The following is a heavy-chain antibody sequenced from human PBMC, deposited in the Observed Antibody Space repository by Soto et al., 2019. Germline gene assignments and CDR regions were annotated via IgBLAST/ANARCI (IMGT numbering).Heavy chain of an antibody. D-gene: IGHD3-10*01. CDR3: ARAGIITMVRGVQDYYYGMDV. CDR2: LIPIFGTA. J-gene: IGHJ6*02. Sequence: QVQLVQSGAEVKKPGSSVKVSCKASGGTFSSYAISWVRQAPGQGLEWMGGLIPIFGTANYAQKFQGRVTITADESTTPAYMELSSLRSEDTAVYYCARAGIITMVRGVQDYYYGMDVWGQGTTVTVSS. V-gene: IGHV1-69*01. CDR1: GGTFSSYA.